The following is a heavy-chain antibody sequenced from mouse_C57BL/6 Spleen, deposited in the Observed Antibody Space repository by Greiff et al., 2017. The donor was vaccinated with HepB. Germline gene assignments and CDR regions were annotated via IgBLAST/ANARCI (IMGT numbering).Heavy chain of an antibody. J-gene: IGHJ2*01. V-gene: IGHV1-82*01. CDR3: ASPITTDY. D-gene: IGHD1-1*01. CDR2: IYPGDGDT. Sequence: QVQLQQSGPELVKPGASVKISCKASGYAFSSSWMNWVKQRPGKGLEWIGRIYPGDGDTNYNGKFKGKATLTADKSSSTAYMQLSSLTSEDSAVYFCASPITTDYWGQGTTLTVSS. CDR1: GYAFSSSW.